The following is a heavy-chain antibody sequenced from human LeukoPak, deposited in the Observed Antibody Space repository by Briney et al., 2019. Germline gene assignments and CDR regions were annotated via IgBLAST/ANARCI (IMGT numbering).Heavy chain of an antibody. CDR3: ARGGPRFWSGYHFDY. Sequence: HPGGSLRLSCVASGFTFSSRDWMTWVRQAPGKGLEWVANIKQDGSEKNYVDSVKGRFTISRDNAKNSLYLQMNSLRAEDTAVYYCARGGPRFWSGYHFDYWGQGTLVTVSS. V-gene: IGHV3-7*04. D-gene: IGHD3-3*01. CDR2: IKQDGSEK. J-gene: IGHJ4*02. CDR1: GFTFSSRDW.